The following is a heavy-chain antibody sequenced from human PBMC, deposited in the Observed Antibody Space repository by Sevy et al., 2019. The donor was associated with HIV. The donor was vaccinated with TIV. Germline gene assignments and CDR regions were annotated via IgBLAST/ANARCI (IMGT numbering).Heavy chain of an antibody. J-gene: IGHJ4*02. CDR1: GGSISSNNW. V-gene: IGHV4-4*02. CDR2: IYHSGRT. CDR3: ARGVGGYCSSTSCHVDY. Sequence: SETLSLTCAVSGGSISSNNWWNWVRQTPGKGLEWIGEIYHSGRTNRNPSLKSRVTISVDKSKNQFSLKLSSVTAADTAVYYCARGVGGYCSSTSCHVDYWGQGTLVTVSS. D-gene: IGHD2-2*03.